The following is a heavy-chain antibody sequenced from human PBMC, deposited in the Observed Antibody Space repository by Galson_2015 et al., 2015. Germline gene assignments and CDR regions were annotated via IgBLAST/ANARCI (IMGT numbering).Heavy chain of an antibody. D-gene: IGHD4-17*01. CDR2: LSAYNGKT. CDR3: ARGTPVTSTPPYHDMDV. V-gene: IGHV1-18*01. CDR1: TYTFTSYS. J-gene: IGHJ6*03. Sequence: SVKVSCKASTYTFTSYSITWMRQAPGQGLEWIACLSAYNGKTNYAQNLQGRVTMTTDTSTSTAYMELRSLRSDDTAVYYCARGTPVTSTPPYHDMDVWGKGTTVTVSS.